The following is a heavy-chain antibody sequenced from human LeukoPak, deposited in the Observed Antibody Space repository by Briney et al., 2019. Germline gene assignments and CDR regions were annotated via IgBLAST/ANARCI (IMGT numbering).Heavy chain of an antibody. V-gene: IGHV3-11*01. CDR3: AKDWTVTSRDYSYYMDV. J-gene: IGHJ6*03. CDR2: ISSSGSTI. CDR1: GFTFSDYY. D-gene: IGHD4-11*01. Sequence: GGSLRLSCAASGFTFSDYYMSWIRQAPGKGLEWVSYISSSGSTIYYADSVKGRFTISRDNAKNSLYLHMNSLRAEDTAVYYCAKDWTVTSRDYSYYMDVWGKGTTVTVSS.